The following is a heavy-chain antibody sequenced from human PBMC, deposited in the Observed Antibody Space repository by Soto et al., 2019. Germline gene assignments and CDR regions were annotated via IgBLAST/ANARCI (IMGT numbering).Heavy chain of an antibody. CDR1: GGTFSRYA. CDR3: ERFTAPGRDV. V-gene: IGHV1-69*12. CDR2: SIPIFGTA. D-gene: IGHD2-21*02. J-gene: IGHJ6*02. Sequence: QVQLVQSGAEVKKPGSSVKVSCKASGGTFSRYAISWVRQAPGQGLEWMGGSIPIFGTANYAQKFQGRVTITADESPSTAYMALSSLRSENTAVYYCERFTAPGRDVWGQGTPVTVSS.